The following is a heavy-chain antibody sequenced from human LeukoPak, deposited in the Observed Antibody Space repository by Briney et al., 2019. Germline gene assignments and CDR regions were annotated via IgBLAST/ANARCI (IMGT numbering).Heavy chain of an antibody. J-gene: IGHJ3*02. CDR3: ARVTKGPAAFDI. V-gene: IGHV1-69*04. CDR1: GGTFSSYG. Sequence: SSVKVSCKASGGTFSSYGISWVRQAPGQGLEWMGRIIPILGIANYVQKFQGRVTITADKSTNTAYMELSSLRSEDTAVYYCARVTKGPAAFDIWGQGTMVTVSS. D-gene: IGHD4-11*01. CDR2: IIPILGIA.